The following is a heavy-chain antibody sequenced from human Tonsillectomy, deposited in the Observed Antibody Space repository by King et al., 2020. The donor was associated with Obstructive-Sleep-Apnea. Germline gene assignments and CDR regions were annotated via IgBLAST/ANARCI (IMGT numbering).Heavy chain of an antibody. V-gene: IGHV5-51*01. Sequence: QLVQSGAEVKKPGESLKISCKGSGYSFTTYWIVWVRQMPGKGLEWMGIIYPGDSDTRYSPSFNGQVTISADKSISTAYLHWSSLKASDTAMYYCARRSNSSGHFDYWGQGTLATVSS. CDR3: ARRSNSSGHFDY. D-gene: IGHD3-22*01. J-gene: IGHJ4*02. CDR1: GYSFTTYW. CDR2: IYPGDSDT.